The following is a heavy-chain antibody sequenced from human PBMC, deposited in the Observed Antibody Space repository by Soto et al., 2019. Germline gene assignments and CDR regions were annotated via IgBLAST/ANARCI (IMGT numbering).Heavy chain of an antibody. Sequence: GGSLRLSCTASGFTFGDYAMSWFRQAPGKGLEWVGFIRSKAYGGTTEYAASVKGRFTIPRDDSKSIAYLQMNSLKTEDTAVYYCTRAPGITMIVVVITPLFDYWGQGTLVTVSS. V-gene: IGHV3-49*03. CDR1: GFTFGDYA. CDR2: IRSKAYGGTT. D-gene: IGHD3-22*01. CDR3: TRAPGITMIVVVITPLFDY. J-gene: IGHJ4*02.